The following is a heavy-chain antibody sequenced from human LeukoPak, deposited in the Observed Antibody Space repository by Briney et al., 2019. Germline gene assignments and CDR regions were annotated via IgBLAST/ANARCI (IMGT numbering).Heavy chain of an antibody. CDR2: INPGGGST. CDR1: GYTFTSYY. Sequence: ASVKVSCKASGYTFTSYYMHWVRQAPGQGLEWLGIINPGGGSTSYAQKFQGRVTMTRDTSTSTVYMELSSLRSDDTAVYYCARDSSGHSSTSWQFDYWGQGTLVTVSS. V-gene: IGHV1-46*01. J-gene: IGHJ4*02. D-gene: IGHD2-2*01. CDR3: ARDSSGHSSTSWQFDY.